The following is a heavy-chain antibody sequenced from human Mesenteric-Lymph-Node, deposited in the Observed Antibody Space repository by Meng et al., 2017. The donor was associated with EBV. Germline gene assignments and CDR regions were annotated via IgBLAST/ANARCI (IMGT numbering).Heavy chain of an antibody. V-gene: IGHV4-30-2*01. CDR2: IYHSGST. D-gene: IGHD3-22*01. CDR3: ARLDSSGYYTGWFDP. Sequence: QPQVQGAAPGLGTPPKPPSLSCAGSGGSISSGCYSRSWIRQPPGKGLEWIGYIYHSGSTYYNPSLKSRVTISVDRSKNQFSLKLSSVTAADTAVYYCARLDSSGYYTGWFDPWGQGTLVTVSS. J-gene: IGHJ5*02. CDR1: GGSISSGCYS.